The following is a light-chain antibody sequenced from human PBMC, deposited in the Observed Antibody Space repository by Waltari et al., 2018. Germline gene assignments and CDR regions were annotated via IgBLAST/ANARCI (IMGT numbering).Light chain of an antibody. J-gene: IGKJ1*01. CDR2: GAS. CDR1: QSGSRT. V-gene: IGKV3-20*01. Sequence: ATPSCRASQSGSRTLAWYQQKPGQAPRLLIYGASTRATGIPERFSGGGSGTDFSLTISRLEPEDFALYYCQHYVRLPATFGQGTKVEIK. CDR3: QHYVRLPAT.